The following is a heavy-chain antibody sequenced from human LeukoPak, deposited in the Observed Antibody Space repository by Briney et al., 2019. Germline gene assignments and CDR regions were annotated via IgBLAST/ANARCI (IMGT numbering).Heavy chain of an antibody. CDR1: GFTFSSFG. V-gene: IGHV3-30*18. CDR3: AKGGWELL. D-gene: IGHD1-26*01. J-gene: IGHJ4*02. Sequence: PGMSLRLSCAASGFTFSSFGMNWVRQAPGKGLEWVAVISSDGRAKYYADSVKGRFTISRDNSKKTVYLQMNSLGEDDTAVYYCAKGGWELLGGQGTLVTVSS. CDR2: ISSDGRAK.